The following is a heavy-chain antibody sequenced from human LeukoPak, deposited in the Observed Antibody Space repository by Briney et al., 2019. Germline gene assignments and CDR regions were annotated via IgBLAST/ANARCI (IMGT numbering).Heavy chain of an antibody. CDR3: AKGGSFDY. D-gene: IGHD3-10*01. CDR2: ITGSSSYI. J-gene: IGHJ4*02. Sequence: GGSLRLSCAASGFTFSSYSMNWVRQAPGKGLEWVSSITGSSSYIYYADSVKGRFTISRDNSKNTLYLQMNSLRAEDTAVYYCAKGGSFDYWGQGTLVTVSS. CDR1: GFTFSSYS. V-gene: IGHV3-21*01.